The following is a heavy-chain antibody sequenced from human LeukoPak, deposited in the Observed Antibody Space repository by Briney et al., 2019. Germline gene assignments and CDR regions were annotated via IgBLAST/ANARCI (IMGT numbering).Heavy chain of an antibody. CDR2: RSYDGSNK. CDR3: ASALVVVAATDY. Sequence: PGRALRLFRAASGFTFSSYAMHRVRQAPGKGVEWVAVRSYDGSNKYYADSVKGRFTISRDNSKNTLYLQMNSLRAEDTAVYYCASALVVVAATDYWGQGTLVTVSS. D-gene: IGHD2-15*01. CDR1: GFTFSSYA. V-gene: IGHV3-30-3*01. J-gene: IGHJ4*02.